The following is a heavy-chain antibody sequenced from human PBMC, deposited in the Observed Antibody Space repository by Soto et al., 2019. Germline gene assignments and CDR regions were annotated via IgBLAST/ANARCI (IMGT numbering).Heavy chain of an antibody. V-gene: IGHV3-30*03. Sequence: GGSLRLSCAASGFTFSSYGMHWVRQAPGKGLEWVAVISYDGSNKYYADSVKGRFTISRDNSKNTLYLQMNSLRAEDTAVYYCARELPDWLTHYYYGMDVWGQGTTVTVSS. CDR2: ISYDGSNK. D-gene: IGHD3-9*01. CDR3: ARELPDWLTHYYYGMDV. J-gene: IGHJ6*02. CDR1: GFTFSSYG.